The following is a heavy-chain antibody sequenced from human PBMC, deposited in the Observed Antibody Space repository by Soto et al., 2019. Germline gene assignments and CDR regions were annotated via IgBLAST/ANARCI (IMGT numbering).Heavy chain of an antibody. CDR1: GFTFTIYA. CDR2: IGGSGGDT. V-gene: IGHV3-23*01. CDR3: AKDAPGSGWLSDY. J-gene: IGHJ4*02. Sequence: PGGSLRLSCAASGFTFTIYAMSWVRQAPGKVLEWVSTIGGSGGDTSYADIVRGRFTISRDNSQNTLYLQMNSLTAEDTAVYYCAKDAPGSGWLSDYWGQGTLVNVSS. D-gene: IGHD3-22*01.